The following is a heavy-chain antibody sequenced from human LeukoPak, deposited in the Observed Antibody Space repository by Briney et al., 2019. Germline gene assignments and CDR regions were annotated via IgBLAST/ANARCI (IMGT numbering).Heavy chain of an antibody. CDR3: ARTQQLVFGY. Sequence: SETLSLTCTVSGVSISSTSYYWGWIRQPPGKGLEWIGSIYYSGATYYNPSLKSRVTISMDTSKNQFSLKLSSVTAADTAVYYCARTQQLVFGYWGQGTLVTVSS. CDR1: GVSISSTSYY. J-gene: IGHJ4*02. D-gene: IGHD6-13*01. CDR2: IYYSGAT. V-gene: IGHV4-39*01.